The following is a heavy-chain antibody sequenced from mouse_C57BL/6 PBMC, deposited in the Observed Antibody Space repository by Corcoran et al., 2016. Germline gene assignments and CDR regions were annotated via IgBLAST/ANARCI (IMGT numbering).Heavy chain of an antibody. CDR3: ARNGSSHWYFDV. V-gene: IGHV1-76*01. Sequence: HVQLKQSGAALVRPGASVKLSCKASGYTFTDYYINWVKQRPGQGLEWIARIYPGSGNTYYNEKFKGKATLTAEKSSSTDYMQLNSLTSEDSAVYFCARNGSSHWYFDVLGTGTTVTVSS. J-gene: IGHJ1*03. D-gene: IGHD1-1*01. CDR1: GYTFTDYY. CDR2: IYPGSGNT.